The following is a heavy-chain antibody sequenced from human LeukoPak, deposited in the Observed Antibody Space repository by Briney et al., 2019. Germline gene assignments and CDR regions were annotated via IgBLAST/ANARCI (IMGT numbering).Heavy chain of an antibody. J-gene: IGHJ4*02. CDR2: ISSSGSTI. D-gene: IGHD3-22*01. CDR1: GFTFSDYY. CDR3: ARPPYYYDSSVYPLFGY. V-gene: IGHV3-11*01. Sequence: GGSLRLSCAASGFTFSDYYMNWIRQAPGKGLEWVSYISSSGSTIYYADSVQGRFTISRDNAKNSLYLQMSSLRAEDTAVYYCARPPYYYDSSVYPLFGYWGQGTLVTVSS.